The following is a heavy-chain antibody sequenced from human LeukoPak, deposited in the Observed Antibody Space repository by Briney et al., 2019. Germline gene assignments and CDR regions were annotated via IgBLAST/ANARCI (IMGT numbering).Heavy chain of an antibody. J-gene: IGHJ4*02. CDR1: GFTFDDYA. D-gene: IGHD5-24*01. CDR2: ISWNSGSI. V-gene: IGHV3-9*01. CDR3: ASQMAATSH. Sequence: PGRSLRLSCAASGFTFDDYAMHWVRQAPGKGLEWVSGISWNSGSIGYADSVKGRFTISRDNAKNSLYLQMNSLLAEDTAVYFCASQMAATSHWGQGILVTVSS.